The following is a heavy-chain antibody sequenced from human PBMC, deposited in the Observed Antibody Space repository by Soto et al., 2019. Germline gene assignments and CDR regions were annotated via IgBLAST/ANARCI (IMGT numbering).Heavy chain of an antibody. Sequence: GESLKISCKASGYTFTGYYMHWVRQAPGQGLEWMGWINPNSGGTNYAQKFQGRVTMTRDTSISTAYMELSRLRSDDTAVYYCARVPTYYDFWSGDTQNWFDPWGQGTLVTVSS. CDR1: GYTFTGYY. D-gene: IGHD3-3*01. J-gene: IGHJ5*02. CDR3: ARVPTYYDFWSGDTQNWFDP. CDR2: INPNSGGT. V-gene: IGHV1-2*02.